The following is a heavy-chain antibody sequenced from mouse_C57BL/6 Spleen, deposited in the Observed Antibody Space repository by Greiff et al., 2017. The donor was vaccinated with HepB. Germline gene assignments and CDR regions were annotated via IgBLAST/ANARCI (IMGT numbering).Heavy chain of an antibody. CDR3: ASNWDGFLFAY. J-gene: IGHJ3*01. D-gene: IGHD4-1*01. CDR1: GYTFTSYW. Sequence: QVQLQQPGAELVRPGTSVKLSCKASGYTFTSYWMHWVKQRPGQGLEWIGVIDPSDSYTNYNQKFKGKATLTVDTSSSTAYMQLSSLTSEDSAVYYCASNWDGFLFAYWGQGTLVTVSA. CDR2: IDPSDSYT. V-gene: IGHV1-59*01.